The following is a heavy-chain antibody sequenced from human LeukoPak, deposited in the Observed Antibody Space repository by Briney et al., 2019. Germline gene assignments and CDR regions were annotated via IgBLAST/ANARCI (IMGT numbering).Heavy chain of an antibody. V-gene: IGHV4-59*08. CDR2: IYYSGST. J-gene: IGHJ4*02. Sequence: SSETLSLTCTVSGGSISSYYWSWIRQPPGKGLERIGYIYYSGSTNYNPSLKSRVTISVDTSKNQFSLKLSSVTAADTAVYYCARHRYHSSSSVVFDYWGQGTLVTVSS. CDR1: GGSISSYY. D-gene: IGHD6-13*01. CDR3: ARHRYHSSSSVVFDY.